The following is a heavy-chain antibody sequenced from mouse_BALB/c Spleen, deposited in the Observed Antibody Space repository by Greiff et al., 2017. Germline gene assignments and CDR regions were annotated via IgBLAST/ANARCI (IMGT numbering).Heavy chain of an antibody. CDR2: INSNGGST. J-gene: IGHJ3*01. Sequence: EVKVVESGGGLVQPGGSLKLSCAASGFTFSSYGMSWVRQTPDKRLELVATINSNGGSTYYPDSVKGRFTISRDNAKNTLYLQMSSLKSEDTAMYYCARDRGASVRCAYWGQGTLVTVSA. CDR3: ARDRGASVRCAY. D-gene: IGHD1-1*01. V-gene: IGHV5-6-3*01. CDR1: GFTFSSYG.